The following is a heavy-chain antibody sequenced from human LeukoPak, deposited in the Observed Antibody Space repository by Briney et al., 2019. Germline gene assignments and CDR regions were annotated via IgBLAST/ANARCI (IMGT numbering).Heavy chain of an antibody. CDR2: IRYDGSNK. CDR1: GFIFSSYG. D-gene: IGHD3-22*01. V-gene: IGHV3-30*02. Sequence: GGSLRLSCAASGFIFSSYGMHWVRQAPGKGLEWVACIRYDGSNKSYADSVKGRFTVSRDNSKNTLSLQMNSLRAEDTAVYYCAKDMRYYDSSVYSSLDYWGQGTSLDYWGQGTLVSVSS. CDR3: AKDMRYYDSSVYSSLDYWGQGTSLDY. J-gene: IGHJ4*02.